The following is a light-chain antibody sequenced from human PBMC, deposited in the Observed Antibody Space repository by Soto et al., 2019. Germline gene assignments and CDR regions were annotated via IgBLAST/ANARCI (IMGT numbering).Light chain of an antibody. CDR2: EVT. J-gene: IGLJ3*02. CDR1: SSDVGGYNY. Sequence: QSVLTQPPSASGSPGQSVTISCTGTSSDVGGYNYVSWYQQHPGKAPKLMIYEVTKLPSGVPDRFSGSKSGNTASLTVSGLLAEDEADYYCSSHAGIINVLFGGGTKLTVL. CDR3: SSHAGIINVL. V-gene: IGLV2-8*01.